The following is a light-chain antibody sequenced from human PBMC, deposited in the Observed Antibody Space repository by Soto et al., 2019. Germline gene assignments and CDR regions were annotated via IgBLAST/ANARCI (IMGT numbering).Light chain of an antibody. CDR1: QSVSSN. CDR3: QQYNNWPPMYT. CDR2: GAS. Sequence: EIVMTQSPATLSVSPGERATLSCRASQSVSSNLAWYQPKAGQAPRLLINGASTRATGIPARFSGSGSGTEFTLTISSLQSEDFAVYYCQQYNNWPPMYTFGQGTKLEIK. V-gene: IGKV3-15*01. J-gene: IGKJ2*01.